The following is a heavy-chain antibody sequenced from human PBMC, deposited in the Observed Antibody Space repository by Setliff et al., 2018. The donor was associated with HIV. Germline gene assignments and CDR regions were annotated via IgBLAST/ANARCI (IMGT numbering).Heavy chain of an antibody. Sequence: PSETLSLTCAVSGASISSTSYYWGWVRQPPGKGLEWIGSIYYSGSTYYNPSLKSRLTISVDTSRNQFSLKLSSLTAADTAVYYCARHYNVNYYVRKDFDYWGQGIRGTVPQ. D-gene: IGHD1-26*01. CDR3: ARHYNVNYYVRKDFDY. J-gene: IGHJ4*02. CDR1: GASISSTSYY. V-gene: IGHV4-39*01. CDR2: IYYSGST.